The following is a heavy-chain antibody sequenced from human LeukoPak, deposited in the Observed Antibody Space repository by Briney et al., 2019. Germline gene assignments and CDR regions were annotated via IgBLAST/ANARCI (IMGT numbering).Heavy chain of an antibody. D-gene: IGHD4-17*01. CDR2: INAGNGNT. CDR1: GYTFTSYA. Sequence: ASVKVSCTASGYTFTSYAMHWVRQAPGQRLEWMGWINAGNGNTKYSQKFQGRVTITRDTSASTAYMELSSLRSEDTAVYYCARDRDYGPYFDYWGQGTLVTVSS. J-gene: IGHJ4*02. V-gene: IGHV1-3*01. CDR3: ARDRDYGPYFDY.